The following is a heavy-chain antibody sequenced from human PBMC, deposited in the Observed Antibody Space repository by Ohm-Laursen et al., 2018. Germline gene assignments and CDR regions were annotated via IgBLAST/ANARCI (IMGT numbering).Heavy chain of an antibody. CDR3: ARDGSGWYSH. J-gene: IGHJ4*02. Sequence: TLSLTCTVSGESISGYYWNWIRLPAGKGLEWFGRIYSSGNTIYNPSLKSRVTMSVDTSKNQFSLKLNSVTAADTAVYYCARDGSGWYSHWGQGTLVTVSS. CDR2: IYSSGNT. V-gene: IGHV4-4*07. CDR1: GESISGYY. D-gene: IGHD6-19*01.